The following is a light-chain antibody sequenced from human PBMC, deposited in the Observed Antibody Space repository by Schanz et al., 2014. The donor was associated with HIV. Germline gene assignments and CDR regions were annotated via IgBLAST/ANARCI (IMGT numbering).Light chain of an antibody. CDR3: QSYDSSLSGWV. J-gene: IGLJ3*02. Sequence: QSVLTQPPSVSAAPGQKVTISCSGSSSNIGNNNVSWYQQFPGTAPKLLIFLNYQRPSGVPDRFSGSKSGTSASLAITGLQAEDEADYYCQSYDSSLSGWVFGGGTKLTVL. CDR1: SSNIGNNN. CDR2: LNY. V-gene: IGLV1-51*01.